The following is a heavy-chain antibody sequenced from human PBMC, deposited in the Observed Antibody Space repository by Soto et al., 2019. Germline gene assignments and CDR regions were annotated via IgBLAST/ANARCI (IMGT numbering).Heavy chain of an antibody. J-gene: IGHJ4*02. V-gene: IGHV3-33*01. CDR1: GFTFSSCG. CDR3: ARGAALGAITRAIDY. D-gene: IGHD1-26*01. CDR2: IWYDGSNE. Sequence: QVQVVESGGGVVQPGRSLRLSCAASGFTFSSCGMHWVRQAPGKGLEWVATIWYDGSNEDYADSVKGRFTISRDNSKNTLYLQMNSLRAEDTGRYYCARGAALGAITRAIDYWGRGTLVTVSS.